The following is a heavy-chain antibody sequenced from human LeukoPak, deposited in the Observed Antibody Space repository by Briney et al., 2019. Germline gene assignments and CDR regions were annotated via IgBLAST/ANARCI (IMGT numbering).Heavy chain of an antibody. D-gene: IGHD3-10*01. V-gene: IGHV4-59*01. CDR3: ARKREYYGSGSYYHWFDP. CDR1: GGSISSYY. J-gene: IGHJ5*02. Sequence: SETLSLTCTVSGGSISSYYWSWIRQPPGKGLEWIGYIYYSGSTNYNPSLKSRVTISVDTSKNQSSLKLSSVTAADTAVYYCARKREYYGSGSYYHWFDPWGQGTLVTVSS. CDR2: IYYSGST.